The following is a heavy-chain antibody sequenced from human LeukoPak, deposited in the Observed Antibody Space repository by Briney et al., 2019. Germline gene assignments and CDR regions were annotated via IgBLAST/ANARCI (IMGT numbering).Heavy chain of an antibody. V-gene: IGHV1-3*01. CDR3: ARGGLQLLSDY. J-gene: IGHJ4*02. Sequence: ASVKVSCKASGYTFTSYARHWVRQAPGQRLEWMGWINAGNGNTKYSQKFQGRVTITRDTSASTAYMELSSLRSEDTAVYYCARGGLQLLSDYWGQGTLVTVSS. CDR1: GYTFTSYA. CDR2: INAGNGNT. D-gene: IGHD2-2*01.